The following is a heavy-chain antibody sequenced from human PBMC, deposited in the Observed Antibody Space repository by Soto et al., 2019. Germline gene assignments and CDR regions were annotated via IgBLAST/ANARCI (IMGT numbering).Heavy chain of an antibody. J-gene: IGHJ6*02. D-gene: IGHD3-3*01. CDR1: GYSFTSYW. CDR3: ARDYDSFYGMDV. Sequence: PGESLKISCKGSGYSFTSYWISWVRQVPGKGLEWMGRIDPSDSYTNYSPSFQGHVTISADKSISTAYLQWSSLKASDTAMYYCARDYDSFYGMDVWGQGTTVTVSS. CDR2: IDPSDSYT. V-gene: IGHV5-10-1*01.